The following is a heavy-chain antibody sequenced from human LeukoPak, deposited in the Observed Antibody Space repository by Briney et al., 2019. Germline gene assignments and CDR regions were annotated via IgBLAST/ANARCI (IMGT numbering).Heavy chain of an antibody. V-gene: IGHV4-59*01. CDR1: GDSISSYH. CDR2: ISYSGST. D-gene: IGHD3-16*01. Sequence: SETLSLTCTVSGDSISSYHWSWIRQPPGKGLEWIGYISYSGSTSYNPSLKSRLTISVDTSKNQFSPRLTSVTAADTAMYYCARVGRGDHTWGSYYCDHWGQGTLVTVSS. J-gene: IGHJ4*02. CDR3: ARVGRGDHTWGSYYCDH.